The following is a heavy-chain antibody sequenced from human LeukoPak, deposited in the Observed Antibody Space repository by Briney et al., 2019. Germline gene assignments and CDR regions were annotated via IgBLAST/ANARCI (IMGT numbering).Heavy chain of an antibody. J-gene: IGHJ6*03. D-gene: IGHD4-17*01. Sequence: AGGSLRLSCAASGFTFSSYWMSWVRQAPGKGLEWVANIKQDGSEKYYVDSVKGRFTISRDNAKNSLYLQMNSLRAEDTAVYYCARESGWDYGDYVYMVEPPNPHYYYYYYMDVWGKGTTVTVSS. CDR2: IKQDGSEK. V-gene: IGHV3-7*01. CDR3: ARESGWDYGDYVYMVEPPNPHYYYYYYMDV. CDR1: GFTFSSYW.